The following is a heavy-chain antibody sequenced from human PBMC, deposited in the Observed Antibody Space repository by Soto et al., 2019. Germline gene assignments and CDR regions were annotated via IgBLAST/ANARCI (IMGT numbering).Heavy chain of an antibody. V-gene: IGHV3-48*02. J-gene: IGHJ2*01. D-gene: IGHD2-8*01. Sequence: GGSLRLSCAASGFTFSSYSMNWVRQAPGKGLEWVSYISGSSSTIYYADSVKGRFTISRDNAKNSLYLQMNILRDEDTAVYYCASDTSLNQRGVLWYFDLWGRGTLVTVSS. CDR1: GFTFSSYS. CDR2: ISGSSSTI. CDR3: ASDTSLNQRGVLWYFDL.